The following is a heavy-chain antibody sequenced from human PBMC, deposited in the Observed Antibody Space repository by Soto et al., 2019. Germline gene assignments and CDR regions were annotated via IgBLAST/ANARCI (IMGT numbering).Heavy chain of an antibody. CDR1: GFTFSSYG. CDR3: AKASYGTHWYFDL. CDR2: ISYDGSNK. Sequence: QVQLVESGGGVVQPGRSLRLSCAASGFTFSSYGMHWVRQAPGKGLEWVAVISYDGSNKYYADSVKGRFTISRDNSKNTLYLQMNSLRAEDTAVYYCAKASYGTHWYFDLWGRGTLVTVCS. V-gene: IGHV3-30*18. D-gene: IGHD3-10*01. J-gene: IGHJ2*01.